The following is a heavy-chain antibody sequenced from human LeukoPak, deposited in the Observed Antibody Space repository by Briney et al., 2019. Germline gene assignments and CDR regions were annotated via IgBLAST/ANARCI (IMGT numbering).Heavy chain of an antibody. CDR1: GFIFSNYA. CDR2: ISGSGDTT. V-gene: IGHV3-23*01. CDR3: AREVDYGMDV. D-gene: IGHD1-26*01. J-gene: IGHJ6*04. Sequence: GGSLRLSCAASGFIFSNYAMTWVRQAPGKGLEWVSVISGSGDTTYYGDSVKGRFTISGDNSENTLFLQMNSLRDEDTAVYYCAREVDYGMDVWGKGTTVIVSS.